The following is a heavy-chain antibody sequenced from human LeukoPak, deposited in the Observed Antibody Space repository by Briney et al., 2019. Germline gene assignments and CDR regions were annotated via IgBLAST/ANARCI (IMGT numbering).Heavy chain of an antibody. D-gene: IGHD2-2*01. V-gene: IGHV3-30*18. CDR1: GFTYSNYG. CDR2: ISYEGRTM. Sequence: GGSLRLSCAGAGFTYSNYGMHWVRQAPGKGLEWVAVISYEGRTMYYGDSVKGRFTISRDNSRNTLFLQMNSLSPDDTAVYYCAKEGTAQISTWYDNWGQGTLVTVSS. CDR3: AKEGTAQISTWYDN. J-gene: IGHJ4*02.